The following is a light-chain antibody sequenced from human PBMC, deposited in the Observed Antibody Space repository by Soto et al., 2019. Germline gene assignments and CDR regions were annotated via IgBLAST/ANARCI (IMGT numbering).Light chain of an antibody. CDR3: QQYGSSQWT. Sequence: EIVLTQSPGTLSLSPGERATLSCRASQSVSSSYLAWYQQKPGQAPRLLIYGASSRATGIPDRFSGSGSGTDFTLTISRLEPEDFAVYYWQQYGSSQWTFGQGTKVEI. V-gene: IGKV3-20*01. J-gene: IGKJ1*01. CDR2: GAS. CDR1: QSVSSSY.